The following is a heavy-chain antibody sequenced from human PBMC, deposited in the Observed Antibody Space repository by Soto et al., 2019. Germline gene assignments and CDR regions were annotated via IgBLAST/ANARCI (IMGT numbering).Heavy chain of an antibody. D-gene: IGHD2-2*01. CDR1: GLSFSSHA. CDR2: INSDGSDA. Sequence: GGSLRLSCEASGLSFSSHAMTWVRQAPGKGLDWVSGINSDGSDAYYSDSVKGRYTISRDNSKNTLYLQMNSLTAEDTAVYYFAKDFSPIVVVPWLDYWGQGTLVTVSS. CDR3: AKDFSPIVVVPWLDY. V-gene: IGHV3-23*03. J-gene: IGHJ4*02.